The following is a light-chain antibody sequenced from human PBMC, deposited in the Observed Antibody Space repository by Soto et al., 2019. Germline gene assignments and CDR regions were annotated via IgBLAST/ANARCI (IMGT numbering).Light chain of an antibody. CDR1: QSVGNN. J-gene: IGKJ2*01. CDR2: GAS. Sequence: EIVMTQSTATLSVSLGEGATLSCRASQSVGNNLAWYQQKPGQAPSLLIYGASTRATGCPAGFSGSGSGTEFTLTINSLQSEDSAVYYCQQYNHWPPYTFGHGTKPEIK. V-gene: IGKV3-15*01. CDR3: QQYNHWPPYT.